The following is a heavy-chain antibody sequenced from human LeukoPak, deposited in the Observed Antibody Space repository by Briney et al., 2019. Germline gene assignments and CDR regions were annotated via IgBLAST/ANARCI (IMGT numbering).Heavy chain of an antibody. V-gene: IGHV4-59*01. Sequence: SETLSLTCTVSGGSISSYYWSWIRQPPGKGLEWIGYMQYTGSTNYNPSLKSRVTISLDSSNSQLSLKLKSVTAADTAVYFCARVRRFNGPCNVYFDYWGQGTLVTVSS. CDR1: GGSISSYY. CDR3: ARVRRFNGPCNVYFDY. J-gene: IGHJ4*02. D-gene: IGHD2-8*01. CDR2: MQYTGST.